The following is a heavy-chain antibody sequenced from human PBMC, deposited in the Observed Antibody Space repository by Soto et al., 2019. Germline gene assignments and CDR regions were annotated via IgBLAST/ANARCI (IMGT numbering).Heavy chain of an antibody. V-gene: IGHV4-4*02. J-gene: IGHJ5*02. Sequence: PSETLSLTCAVSGGSISSSNWWSWVRQPPGKGLEWIGEIYHSGSTNYNPSLKSRVTISVDTSKNQFSLKLSSVTAADTAVYYCARGVQYYYDSSGYWFDPWGQGTLVTVSS. CDR3: ARGVQYYYDSSGYWFDP. D-gene: IGHD3-22*01. CDR1: GGSISSSNW. CDR2: IYHSGST.